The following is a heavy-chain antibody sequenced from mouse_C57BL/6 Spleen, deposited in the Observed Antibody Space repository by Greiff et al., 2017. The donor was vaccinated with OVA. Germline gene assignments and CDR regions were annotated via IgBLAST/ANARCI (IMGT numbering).Heavy chain of an antibody. CDR1: GYTFTSYW. Sequence: QVQLQQPGAELVKPGASVKLSCKASGYTFTSYWMHWVKQRPGQGLEWIGMIHPNSGSTNYNEKLKSKATLTVDKSSSTAYMQLSSRTSEDSAVYYCARDHGRDFDYWGQGTTLTVSS. J-gene: IGHJ2*01. V-gene: IGHV1-64*01. CDR3: ARDHGRDFDY. CDR2: IHPNSGST.